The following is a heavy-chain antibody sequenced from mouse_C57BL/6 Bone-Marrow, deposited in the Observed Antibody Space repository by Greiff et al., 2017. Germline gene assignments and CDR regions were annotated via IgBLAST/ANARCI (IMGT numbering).Heavy chain of an antibody. CDR1: GYTFTSYW. Sequence: QVQLQQPGAELVMPGASVKLSCKASGYTFTSYWMHWVKQRPGQGLEWIGEIDPSDSYTNYNQKFKGKSTLTVDKSSSTAYMQLSSLTSEDSAVYDCARDDYTKVAMDYWGQGTSVTVSS. J-gene: IGHJ4*01. V-gene: IGHV1-69*01. D-gene: IGHD2-12*01. CDR2: IDPSDSYT. CDR3: ARDDYTKVAMDY.